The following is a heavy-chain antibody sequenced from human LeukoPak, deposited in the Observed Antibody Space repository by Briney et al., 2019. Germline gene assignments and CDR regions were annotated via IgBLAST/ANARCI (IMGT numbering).Heavy chain of an antibody. CDR2: IRYDGSNK. Sequence: GGSLRLSCAASGFTFSSYGMHWVRQAPGKGLEWVAFIRYDGSNKYYADSVKGRFTISRDNSKNTLYLQMNSLRAEDTAVYYCAKDPQTLCGGDCLLDYWGQGTLVTVSS. V-gene: IGHV3-30*02. CDR1: GFTFSSYG. D-gene: IGHD2-21*02. CDR3: AKDPQTLCGGDCLLDY. J-gene: IGHJ4*02.